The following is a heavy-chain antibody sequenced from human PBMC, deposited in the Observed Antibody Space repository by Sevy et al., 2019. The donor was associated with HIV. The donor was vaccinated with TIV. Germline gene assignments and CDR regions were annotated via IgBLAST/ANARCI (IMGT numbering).Heavy chain of an antibody. CDR1: GFTFSSYW. V-gene: IGHV3-7*01. CDR2: IKQDGSEK. D-gene: IGHD3-10*01. J-gene: IGHJ4*02. Sequence: GGSLRLSCAASGFTFSSYWMSWVRQAPGKWLEWVANIKQDGSEKYYVDSVKGRFTISRDNAKNSLYLQMNSLRAEDTAVYYCASSGSGSSFDYWGQGTLVTVSS. CDR3: ASSGSGSSFDY.